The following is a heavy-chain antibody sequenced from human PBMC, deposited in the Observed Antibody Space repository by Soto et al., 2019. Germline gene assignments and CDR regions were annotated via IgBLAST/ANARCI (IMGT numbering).Heavy chain of an antibody. J-gene: IGHJ6*02. D-gene: IGHD4-17*01. CDR2: ISSSSSYI. Sequence: EVQLVESGGGLVKPGGSLRLSCAASGFTFSSYSMNWVRQAPGKGLEWVSSISSSSSYIYYADSVKGRFTISRDNAKNSLYLQMNSRRAEDTAVYYCAREPPGDYGEDYYYYYGMDVWGQGTTVTVPS. V-gene: IGHV3-21*01. CDR1: GFTFSSYS. CDR3: AREPPGDYGEDYYYYYGMDV.